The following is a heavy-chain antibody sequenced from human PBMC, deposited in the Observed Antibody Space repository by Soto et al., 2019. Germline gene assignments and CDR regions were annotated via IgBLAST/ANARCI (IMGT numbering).Heavy chain of an antibody. J-gene: IGHJ6*02. CDR2: ISSSSSYI. D-gene: IGHD3-10*01. CDR3: ARDQPGAADYGMDV. Sequence: GSLRLSCAASGFTFSSYSMNWVRQAPGKGLEWVSSISSSSSYIYYADSVKGRFTISRDNAKNSLYLQMNSLRAEDTAVYYCARDQPGAADYGMDVWGQGTTVTASS. V-gene: IGHV3-21*01. CDR1: GFTFSSYS.